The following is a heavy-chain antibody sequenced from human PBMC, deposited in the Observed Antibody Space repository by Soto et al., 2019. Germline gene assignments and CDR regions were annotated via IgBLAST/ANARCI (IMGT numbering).Heavy chain of an antibody. V-gene: IGHV2-5*01. CDR1: GFSLSTSGVG. Sequence: GPPLVNPTQTLPLTCTFSGFSLSTSGVGVGWIRQPPGKALEWLALIYWNDDKRYSPSLKSRLTITKDTSKNQVVLTMTNMDPLETAKYYCEHGAGGGTVYGPPPIDIRGQCTTGIV. D-gene: IGHD2-8*02. CDR2: IYWNDDK. CDR3: EHGAGGGTVYGPPPIDI. J-gene: IGHJ3*02.